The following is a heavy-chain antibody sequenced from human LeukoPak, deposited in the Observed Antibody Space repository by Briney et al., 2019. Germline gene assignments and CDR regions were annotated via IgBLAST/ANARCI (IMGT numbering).Heavy chain of an antibody. CDR3: ARSYYDILTGYYYFDY. D-gene: IGHD3-9*01. CDR2: IYWNDDK. Sequence: SGPTLVNPTQTLMLTCTFSGFSLSTSGVGVGWIRQPPGKALEWLALIYWNDDKRYSPSLKSRLTITKDTSKNQVVLTMTNMDPVDTATYYCARSYYDILTGYYYFDYWGQGTLVTVSS. V-gene: IGHV2-5*01. CDR1: GFSLSTSGVG. J-gene: IGHJ4*02.